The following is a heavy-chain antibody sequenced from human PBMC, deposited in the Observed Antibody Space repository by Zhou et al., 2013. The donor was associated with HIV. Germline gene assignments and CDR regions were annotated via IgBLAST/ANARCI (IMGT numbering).Heavy chain of an antibody. CDR3: ARGIVVVLVYDAFDI. CDR1: GYSFTTHS. CDR2: INPSGGST. D-gene: IGHD2-21*01. J-gene: IGHJ3*02. V-gene: IGHV1-46*01. Sequence: QVQLVQSESEVKKPGASVRLSCTTSGYSFTTHSVHWVRQAPGQGLEWMGIINPSGGSTSYAQKFQGRITMTRDTSTSTVYMELSSLRSEDTAVYYCARGIVVVLVYDAFDIWGQGTVVTVSS.